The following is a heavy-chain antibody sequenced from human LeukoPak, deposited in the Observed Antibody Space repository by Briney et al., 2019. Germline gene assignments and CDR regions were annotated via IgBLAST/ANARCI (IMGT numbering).Heavy chain of an antibody. Sequence: SQTLSLTCTVSADSLSSGGHYWAWIRQLPGKGLESIGFIHHSGSSRHNPSLKDRVAISVDASRKQFALRLSAVTAADTAIYYCARGGNRFGGFYFDYWGQGIQVIVSS. J-gene: IGHJ4*02. D-gene: IGHD3-10*01. CDR2: IHHSGSS. V-gene: IGHV4-31*03. CDR3: ARGGNRFGGFYFDY. CDR1: ADSLSSGGHY.